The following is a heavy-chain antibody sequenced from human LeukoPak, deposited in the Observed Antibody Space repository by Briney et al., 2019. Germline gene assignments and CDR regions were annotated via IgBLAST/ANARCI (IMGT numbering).Heavy chain of an antibody. CDR1: GYTFTSYG. CDR2: ISAYNGNT. V-gene: IGHV1-18*01. CDR3: ARDPGTVWSGSSPFDY. D-gene: IGHD1-26*01. Sequence: GASVKVSCKASGYTFTSYGISWVRQAPGQGLEWMGWISAYNGNTNYAQKLQGRVTMTTDTSTSTAYMELRSLRSDDTAVYYCARDPGTVWSGSSPFDYWGQGTLVTVSS. J-gene: IGHJ4*02.